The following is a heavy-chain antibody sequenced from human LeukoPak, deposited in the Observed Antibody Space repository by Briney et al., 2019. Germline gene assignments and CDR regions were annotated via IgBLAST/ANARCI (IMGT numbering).Heavy chain of an antibody. V-gene: IGHV3-23*01. J-gene: IGHJ6*02. D-gene: IGHD2-8*02. CDR3: ARDHVSGSVPNYYGMDV. CDR1: GFTFSSYA. Sequence: PGGSLRLSCAASGFTFSSYAMIWVRQAPGKGLEWVSTISGSGGSTYYADSVKGRFTTSRDSSKNTLYLQMNSLRAEDTAVYYCARDHVSGSVPNYYGMDVWGQGTTVTVSS. CDR2: ISGSGGST.